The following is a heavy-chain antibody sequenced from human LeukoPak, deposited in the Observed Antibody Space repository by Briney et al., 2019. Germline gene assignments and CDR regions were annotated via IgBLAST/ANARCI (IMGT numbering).Heavy chain of an antibody. CDR1: GYSISSGYY. D-gene: IGHD3-16*01. Sequence: SETLSLTCTVSGYSISSGYYWGRIRQPPGKGLGWIGSIYHSGSTYYNPSLKSRVTISVDTSKNQFSLKLSSVTAADTAVYYCARERTYGGYFDYWGQGTLVTVSS. CDR2: IYHSGST. V-gene: IGHV4-38-2*02. CDR3: ARERTYGGYFDY. J-gene: IGHJ4*02.